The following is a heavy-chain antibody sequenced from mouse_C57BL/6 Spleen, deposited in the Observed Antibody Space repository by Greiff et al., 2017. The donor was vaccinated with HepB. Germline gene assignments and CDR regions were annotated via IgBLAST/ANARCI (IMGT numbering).Heavy chain of an antibody. V-gene: IGHV1-82*01. Sequence: QVQLKESGPELVKPGASVKISCKASGYAFSSSWMNWVKQRPGKGLEWIGRIYPGDGDTNYNGKFKGKATLTADKSSSTAYMQLSSLTSEDSAVYFCARSPYGNFEWFAYWGQGTLVTVSA. CDR3: ARSPYGNFEWFAY. CDR1: GYAFSSSW. D-gene: IGHD2-1*01. J-gene: IGHJ3*01. CDR2: IYPGDGDT.